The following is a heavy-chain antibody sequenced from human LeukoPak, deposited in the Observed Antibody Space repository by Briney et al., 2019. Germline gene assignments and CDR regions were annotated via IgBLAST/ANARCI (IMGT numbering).Heavy chain of an antibody. V-gene: IGHV3-23*01. CDR2: ISGSGGST. CDR1: GFTFSNYA. J-gene: IGHJ4*02. D-gene: IGHD2-15*01. Sequence: GGSLRLSCAAPGFTFSNYAMSWVRQAPGKGLEWVSGISGSGGSTYYADSVKGRFTISRDNSKNTLYLQMNSLRAADTAVYYCAKNFKVVAYDYWGQGTLVTVSS. CDR3: AKNFKVVAYDY.